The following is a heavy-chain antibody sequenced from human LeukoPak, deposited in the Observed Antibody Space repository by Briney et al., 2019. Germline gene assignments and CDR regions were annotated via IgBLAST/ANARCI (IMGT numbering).Heavy chain of an antibody. V-gene: IGHV4-59*11. CDR1: GGSISSHY. D-gene: IGHD1-26*01. Sequence: SETLSLTCTVSGGSISSHYWSWIRQPPGRGLEGIGYVFNSGTTDQNPSLKGRVTISLDTSKDHVSLRLTSVTAADTAVYYCARRFRVGDIHVDAFDMWGQGTTVTVSS. CDR3: ARRFRVGDIHVDAFDM. CDR2: VFNSGTT. J-gene: IGHJ3*02.